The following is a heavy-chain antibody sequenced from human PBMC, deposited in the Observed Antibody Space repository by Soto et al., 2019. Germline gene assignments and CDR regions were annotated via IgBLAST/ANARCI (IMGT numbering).Heavy chain of an antibody. CDR3: ARGGGIVVVTAPYDH. Sequence: SETLSLTCTVSGGTISSYYWSWIRQPPGKGLEWIGYIYYSGSTNYNPSLKSRVTISVDTSKNQFSLKLSSVTAADTAVYYCARGGGIVVVTAPYDHWGQGTLVTVSS. J-gene: IGHJ4*02. D-gene: IGHD2-21*02. CDR1: GGTISSYY. CDR2: IYYSGST. V-gene: IGHV4-59*08.